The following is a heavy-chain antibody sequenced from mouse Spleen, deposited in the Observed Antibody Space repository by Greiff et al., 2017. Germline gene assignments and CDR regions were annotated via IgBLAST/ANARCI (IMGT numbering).Heavy chain of an antibody. Sequence: QVQLQQSGAELVRPGASVTLSCKASGYTFTDYEMHWVKQTPVHGLEWIGAIDPETGGTAYNQKFKGKAILTADKSSSTAYMELRSLTSEDSAVYYCTRGDYYGPAYWGQGTLVTVSA. D-gene: IGHD1-2*01. CDR1: GYTFTDYE. CDR3: TRGDYYGPAY. V-gene: IGHV1-15*01. J-gene: IGHJ3*01. CDR2: IDPETGGT.